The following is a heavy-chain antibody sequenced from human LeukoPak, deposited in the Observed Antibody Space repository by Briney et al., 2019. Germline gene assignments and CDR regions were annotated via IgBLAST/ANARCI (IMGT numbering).Heavy chain of an antibody. V-gene: IGHV4-34*01. J-gene: IGHJ4*02. D-gene: IGHD2-2*01. Sequence: SETLPLTCAVYGGSFSGYYWSWIRQSPGEGLEWIGEINDSGVTNCNPSLESRVILSVDTSKNQFSLRLSSVTAADTAVYYCARRLVDSSASQVSDHWGQGTLVTVSS. CDR2: INDSGVT. CDR1: GGSFSGYY. CDR3: ARRLVDSSASQVSDH.